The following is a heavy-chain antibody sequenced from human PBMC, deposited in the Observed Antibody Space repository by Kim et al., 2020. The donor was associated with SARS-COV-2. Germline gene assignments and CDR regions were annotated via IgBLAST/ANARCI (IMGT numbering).Heavy chain of an antibody. CDR2: ISYDGSNK. Sequence: GGSLRLSCAASGFTFSSYGMHWVRQAPGKGLEWVAVISYDGSNKYYADSVKGRFTISRDNSKNTLYLQMNSLRAEDTAVYYCAKHSEMIPMDVWGQGTTVTVSS. CDR3: AKHSEMIPMDV. D-gene: IGHD3-16*01. CDR1: GFTFSSYG. V-gene: IGHV3-30*18. J-gene: IGHJ6*02.